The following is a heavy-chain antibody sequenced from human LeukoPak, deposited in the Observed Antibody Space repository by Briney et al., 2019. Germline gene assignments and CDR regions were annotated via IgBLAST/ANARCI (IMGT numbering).Heavy chain of an antibody. CDR2: IYKSGST. Sequence: PSQTLSLTCTVSGGSISSGSYYWRWIRQPAGKGLEWIGRIYKSGSTNYNPSLKSRVTISVDTSKNQFSLKLSSVTAADTAVYYCARASGSYSFDYWGQGTLVTVSS. CDR3: ARASGSYSFDY. D-gene: IGHD1-26*01. CDR1: GGSISSGSYY. J-gene: IGHJ4*02. V-gene: IGHV4-61*02.